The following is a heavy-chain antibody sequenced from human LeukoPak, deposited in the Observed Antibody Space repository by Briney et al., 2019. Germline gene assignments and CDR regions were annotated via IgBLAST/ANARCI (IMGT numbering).Heavy chain of an antibody. CDR3: VRAGWWELRNWFDP. CDR1: GGSFSGYY. V-gene: IGHV4-34*01. D-gene: IGHD1-26*01. Sequence: SETLSLTCAVYGGSFSGYYWSWIRQPPGKGLEWIGEINHSGSTNYNPSLKSRVTISVDTSKNQFSLKLSSVTAADTAVYYCVRAGWWELRNWFDPWGQGTLVTVSS. CDR2: INHSGST. J-gene: IGHJ5*02.